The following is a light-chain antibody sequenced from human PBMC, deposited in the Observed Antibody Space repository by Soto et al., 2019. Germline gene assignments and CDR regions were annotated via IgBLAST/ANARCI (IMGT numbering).Light chain of an antibody. CDR2: GAS. Sequence: EIVLTQSPGTLSLSPGQRATLSCGASQSLSSSFLAWYQQKPGQAPRLIIYGASSRAAGIPDRFSGSGSGTDFTLTISSLEPEDFAVYYCHQFATTRSFGQGTKVDI. J-gene: IGKJ1*01. CDR1: QSLSSSF. V-gene: IGKV3-20*01. CDR3: HQFATTRS.